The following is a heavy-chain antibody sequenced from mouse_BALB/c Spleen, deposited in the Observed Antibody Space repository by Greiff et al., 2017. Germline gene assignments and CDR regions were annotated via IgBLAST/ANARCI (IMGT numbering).Heavy chain of an antibody. CDR3: ARVGDGYYYAMDY. Sequence: EVMLVESGGGLVKPGGSLKLSCAASGFTFSDYYMYWVRQTPEKRLEWVATISDGGSYTYYPDSVKGRFTISRDNAKNNLYLQMSSLKSEDTAMYYCARVGDGYYYAMDYWGQGTSVTVSS. CDR2: ISDGGSYT. CDR1: GFTFSDYY. V-gene: IGHV5-4*02. D-gene: IGHD2-3*01. J-gene: IGHJ4*01.